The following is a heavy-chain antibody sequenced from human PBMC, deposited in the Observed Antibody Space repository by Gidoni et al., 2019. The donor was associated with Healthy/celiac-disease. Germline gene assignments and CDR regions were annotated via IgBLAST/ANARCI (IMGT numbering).Heavy chain of an antibody. J-gene: IGHJ3*02. D-gene: IGHD3-16*01. V-gene: IGHV3-30*04. CDR2: ISYDGSNK. CDR1: GFTFSSYA. Sequence: QVQLVESGGGVVQPGRSLRLSCAASGFTFSSYAMHWVRQAPGKGLEWVAVISYDGSNKYYADSVKGRFTISRDNSKNTLYLQMNSLRAEDTAVYYCAREGAPFDAFDIWGQGTMVTVSS. CDR3: AREGAPFDAFDI.